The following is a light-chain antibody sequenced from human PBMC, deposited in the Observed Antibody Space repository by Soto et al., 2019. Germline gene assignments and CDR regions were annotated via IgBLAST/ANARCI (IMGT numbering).Light chain of an antibody. CDR1: QSISNW. J-gene: IGKJ1*01. Sequence: DIQMTQSPSTLSASVGDRVTITCRASQSISNWLARYQQKPGKAPKLLIYDASSLESGVPSRFSGSGSRTEYNLTISRLQPDDFATYDCQQDNSYPRRFGQGTKVEMK. CDR2: DAS. CDR3: QQDNSYPRR. V-gene: IGKV1-5*01.